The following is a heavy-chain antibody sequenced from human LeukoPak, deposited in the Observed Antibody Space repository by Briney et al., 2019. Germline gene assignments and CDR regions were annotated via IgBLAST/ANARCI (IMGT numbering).Heavy chain of an antibody. J-gene: IGHJ2*01. Sequence: GESLKISCQGSGYNFRSSWVAWVRQTPGKGLEWMGIIFPADPSTRYSPSFQGQVTILADKSISTAYLHWSSLKASDSALYYCASRNSASYWYFDIWGRGTRVTVSS. D-gene: IGHD3-16*01. CDR1: GYNFRSSW. CDR3: ASRNSASYWYFDI. CDR2: IFPADPST. V-gene: IGHV5-51*01.